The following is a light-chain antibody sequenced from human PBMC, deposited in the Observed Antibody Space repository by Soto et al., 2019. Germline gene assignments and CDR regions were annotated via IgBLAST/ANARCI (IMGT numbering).Light chain of an antibody. Sequence: QSVLTQPPSVSAAPGQKVTISCSGSSSNIANNYVSWYHQLPGTAPKVFIYDNNKRASGIPDRFSGPKSGTSATLGITGLQTGDEGDYYCGTWDSDSYVFGTGTKGTVL. CDR2: DNN. CDR3: GTWDSDSYV. V-gene: IGLV1-51*01. J-gene: IGLJ1*01. CDR1: SSNIANNY.